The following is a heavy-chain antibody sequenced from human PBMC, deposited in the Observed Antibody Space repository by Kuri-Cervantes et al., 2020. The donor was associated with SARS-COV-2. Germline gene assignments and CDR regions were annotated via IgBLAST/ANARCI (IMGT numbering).Heavy chain of an antibody. J-gene: IGHJ6*02. CDR3: ARELVVVPAAEQNWYYYYGMDV. Sequence: ASVKVSCKASGYTFTGYYMHWVRQAPGQGLEWMGWINPNSGGTNYAQKFQGWVTMTRDTSISTAYMELSRLRSDDTALYSCARELVVVPAAEQNWYYYYGMDVWGQGTTVTVSS. V-gene: IGHV1-2*04. CDR1: GYTFTGYY. D-gene: IGHD2-2*01. CDR2: INPNSGGT.